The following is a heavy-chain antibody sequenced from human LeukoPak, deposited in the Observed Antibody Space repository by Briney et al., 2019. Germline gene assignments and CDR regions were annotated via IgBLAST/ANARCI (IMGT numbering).Heavy chain of an antibody. CDR3: ARRAGTTFDY. Sequence: SETLSLTCAVYGGSFSGYYWSWIRQPPGKGLEWIGEINHRGSTNYNPSLKGRVTISVDTSKNQFSLKLNSVTAADTAVYYCARRAGTTFDYWGQGTLVTVSS. CDR1: GGSFSGYY. J-gene: IGHJ4*02. CDR2: INHRGST. V-gene: IGHV4-34*01. D-gene: IGHD3-10*01.